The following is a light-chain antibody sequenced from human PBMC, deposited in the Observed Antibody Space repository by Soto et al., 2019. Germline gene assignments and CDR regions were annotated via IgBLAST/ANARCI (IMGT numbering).Light chain of an antibody. CDR2: RAS. CDR3: QQYNSWPIT. V-gene: IGKV3-15*01. Sequence: EIVLTQSPATLSLSPGERATLSCGASQSVSSSYLAWYQQKPGQGPRLLVYRASTRTLGIPARFSGSESGTEFTLTISSLQSEDFAVYYCQQYNSWPITFGQGTRLEI. J-gene: IGKJ5*01. CDR1: QSVSSSY.